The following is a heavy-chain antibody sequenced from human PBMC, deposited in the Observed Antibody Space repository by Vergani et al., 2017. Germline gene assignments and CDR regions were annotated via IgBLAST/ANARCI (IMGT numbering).Heavy chain of an antibody. CDR3: ARSRVGRSGSYLQIDY. CDR2: IIPIFGTA. Sequence: QVQLVQSGAEVETPRSSVKVSCKASGGTFSSNAISWVRQAPGQGLEWMGGIIPIFGTANYAQKFQVRVTITADESTSTAYMELSSLRSEDTAVYYCARSRVGRSGSYLQIDYWGQGTLVTVSS. D-gene: IGHD1-26*01. J-gene: IGHJ4*02. CDR1: GGTFSSNA. V-gene: IGHV1-69*12.